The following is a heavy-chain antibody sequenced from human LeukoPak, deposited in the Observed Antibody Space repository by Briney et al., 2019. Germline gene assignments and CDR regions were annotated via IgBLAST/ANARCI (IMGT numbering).Heavy chain of an antibody. CDR2: INPNNGGT. CDR1: GYTFTGYY. V-gene: IGHV1-2*02. CDR3: AREAYSSCWYSRYFQH. Sequence: ASVKVSCKASGYTFTGYYMYWVRQAPGQGLEWMGWINPNNGGTNYAQKFQGRVTLTRDTSINTAYLELSRLRSDDTAVYYCAREAYSSCWYSRYFQHWGQGTLVTVSS. D-gene: IGHD6-19*01. J-gene: IGHJ1*01.